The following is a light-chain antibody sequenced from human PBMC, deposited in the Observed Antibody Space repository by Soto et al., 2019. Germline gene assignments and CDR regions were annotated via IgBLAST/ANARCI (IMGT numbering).Light chain of an antibody. CDR1: SSDVGGHNY. Sequence: QSALTQPPSASGSPGQSVTISCTGTSSDVGGHNYVSWYQQHPGKAPKLLIYEVIQRPSGVPDRFSGSKSGNTASLTVSGLQAEDEADYYCTSYAGSDNVIFGGGTKDTVL. V-gene: IGLV2-8*01. CDR3: TSYAGSDNVI. CDR2: EVI. J-gene: IGLJ2*01.